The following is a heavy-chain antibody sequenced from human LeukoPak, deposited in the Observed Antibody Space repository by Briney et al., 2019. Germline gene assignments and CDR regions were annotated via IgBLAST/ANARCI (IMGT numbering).Heavy chain of an antibody. V-gene: IGHV1-8*01. CDR1: GYTFTSYD. CDR3: ARHRRSNNWFDP. Sequence: ASVKVSCKASGYTFTSYDINWVRQATGQGLEWMGWMNPNSGNTGYAQKFQGRVTMTRNTSISTAYMELSSLRSEDTAVYYYARHRRSNNWFDPWGQGTLVTVSS. D-gene: IGHD1-14*01. J-gene: IGHJ5*02. CDR2: MNPNSGNT.